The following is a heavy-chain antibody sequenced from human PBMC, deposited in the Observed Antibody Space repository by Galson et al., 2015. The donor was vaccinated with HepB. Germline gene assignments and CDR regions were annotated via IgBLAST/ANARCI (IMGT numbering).Heavy chain of an antibody. D-gene: IGHD6-6*01. J-gene: IGHJ4*02. CDR2: ISSNGGST. Sequence: SLRLSCAASGFTFSSYAMHWVRQAPGKGLEYVSAISSNGGSTYYADSVKGRFTISRDNSKNTLYLQMSSLRAEDTAVYYCVKDQGIAARPADFDYWGQGTLVTVSS. V-gene: IGHV3-64D*06. CDR3: VKDQGIAARPADFDY. CDR1: GFTFSSYA.